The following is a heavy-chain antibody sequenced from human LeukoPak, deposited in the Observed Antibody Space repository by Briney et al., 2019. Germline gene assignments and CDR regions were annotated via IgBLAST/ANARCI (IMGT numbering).Heavy chain of an antibody. V-gene: IGHV4-34*01. J-gene: IGHJ6*03. Sequence: KPSETLSLTCAVYGGSFSGYYWSWIRQPPGKGLEWIGEINHSGSTNYNPSLKSRVTISVDTSKNQFSLKLSSVTAADTAVYYCARLGAAAGYYYYYMDVWGKGTTVTISS. CDR3: ARLGAAAGYYYYYMDV. CDR2: INHSGST. CDR1: GGSFSGYY. D-gene: IGHD6-13*01.